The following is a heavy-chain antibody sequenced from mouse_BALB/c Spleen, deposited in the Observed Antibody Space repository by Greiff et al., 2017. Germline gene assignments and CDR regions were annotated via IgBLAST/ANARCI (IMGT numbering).Heavy chain of an antibody. CDR1: GFTFTDYY. D-gene: IGHD2-1*01. J-gene: IGHJ4*01. CDR3: ARDMGGNYHYYAMDY. V-gene: IGHV7-3*02. Sequence: EVMLVESGGGLVQPGGSLRLSCATSGFTFTDYYMSWVRQPPGKALEWLGFIRNKANGYTTEYSASVKGRFTISRDNSQSILYLQMNTLRAEDSATYYCARDMGGNYHYYAMDYWGQGTSVTVSS. CDR2: IRNKANGYTT.